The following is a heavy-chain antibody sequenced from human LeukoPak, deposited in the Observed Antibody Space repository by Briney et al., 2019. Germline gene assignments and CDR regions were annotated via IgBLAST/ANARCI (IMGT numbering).Heavy chain of an antibody. D-gene: IGHD1-26*01. Sequence: PGGSPRLSCAASGFTFSSYAMHWVRQAPGKGLEWVAVISYDGSNKYYADSVKGRFTISRDNSKNTLYLQMNGLRAEDTAVYYCARDSGSYFRYYFDYWGQGTLVTVSS. CDR1: GFTFSSYA. CDR3: ARDSGSYFRYYFDY. V-gene: IGHV3-30-3*01. J-gene: IGHJ4*02. CDR2: ISYDGSNK.